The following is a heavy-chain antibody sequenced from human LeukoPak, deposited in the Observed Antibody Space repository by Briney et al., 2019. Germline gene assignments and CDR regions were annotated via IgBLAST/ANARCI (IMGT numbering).Heavy chain of an antibody. CDR2: IRQDGNEK. V-gene: IGHV3-7*01. D-gene: IGHD3-22*01. J-gene: IGHJ6*03. Sequence: GGSLRVSCAASGFSFSSYWMTWVRQAPGKGLEWVANIRQDGNEKYYVDSVKGRFTISRDNAKNSLYLQMTSLRAEDTAVYYCAKYYYDSRPEVYMDVWGKGTTVTVSS. CDR3: AKYYYDSRPEVYMDV. CDR1: GFSFSSYW.